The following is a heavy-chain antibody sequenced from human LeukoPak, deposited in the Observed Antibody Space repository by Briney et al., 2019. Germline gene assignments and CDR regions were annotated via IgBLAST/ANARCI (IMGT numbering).Heavy chain of an antibody. Sequence: SETLSLTCTVSGGSISSHYWSWIRQPPGKGLEWIGYIYYSGSTNYNPSPKSRVTISVDTSKNQFSLKLSSVTAADTAVYYCARQDGVGYVDYWGQGTLVTVSS. CDR1: GGSISSHY. CDR2: IYYSGST. D-gene: IGHD5-24*01. CDR3: ARQDGVGYVDY. V-gene: IGHV4-59*11. J-gene: IGHJ4*02.